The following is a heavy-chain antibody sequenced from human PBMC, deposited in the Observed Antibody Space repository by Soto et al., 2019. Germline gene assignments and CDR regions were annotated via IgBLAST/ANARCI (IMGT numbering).Heavy chain of an antibody. J-gene: IGHJ5*02. V-gene: IGHV3-7*03. CDR1: GFSFRDYW. Sequence: XVSLRLSCAVSGFSFRDYWMSWVRQAAGKGLEWVANIKQDESDKYYVDSVKGRFTISRDNAKNALYLQMKSLRVEDTAVYYCAAYCYTMTCTHFHGYSWGQGTQVTVSS. CDR3: AAYCYTMTCTHFHGYS. CDR2: IKQDESDK. D-gene: IGHD3-16*02.